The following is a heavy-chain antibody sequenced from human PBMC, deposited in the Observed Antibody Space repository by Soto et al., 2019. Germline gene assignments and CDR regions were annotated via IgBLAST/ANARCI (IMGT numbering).Heavy chain of an antibody. CDR1: GDTFSSST. Sequence: SVKVSCKASGDTFSSSTINWVRQAPGQGLEWMGRFIPILDLTNYAQKFQGRVTITADKSTSTAYMELSSLRTEDTAMYYCARGRSRIAVAGTDYWGQGTLVTVSS. D-gene: IGHD6-19*01. J-gene: IGHJ4*02. V-gene: IGHV1-69*02. CDR3: ARGRSRIAVAGTDY. CDR2: FIPILDLT.